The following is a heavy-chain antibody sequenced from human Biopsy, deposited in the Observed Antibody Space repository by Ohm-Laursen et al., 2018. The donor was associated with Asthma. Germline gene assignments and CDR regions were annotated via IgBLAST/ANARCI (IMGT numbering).Heavy chain of an antibody. D-gene: IGHD3-3*02. V-gene: IGHV3-7*01. CDR3: ARTFHLWSPYHAEHYQL. Sequence: SLRLSCAASGFTFGDYWMSWVRQVPGRGLEWVANIKHDRSENTHVDSLKGRFTISRDNAKNSLYLQMNSLRAEDTAVYYCARTFHLWSPYHAEHYQLWGQGTLVTVSS. J-gene: IGHJ1*01. CDR1: GFTFGDYW. CDR2: IKHDRSEN.